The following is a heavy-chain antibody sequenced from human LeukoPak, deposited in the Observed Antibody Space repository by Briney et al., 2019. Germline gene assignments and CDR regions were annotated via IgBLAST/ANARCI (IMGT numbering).Heavy chain of an antibody. CDR3: ARRPDNWFDP. CDR1: GYRFTSYW. V-gene: IGHV5-51*01. J-gene: IGHJ5*02. Sequence: GESLRISCKGSGYRFTSYWIGWVRQMPGTGLEWMGIIYPGDSDTRYSPSFQDQVTISADKSISTAYLQWSSLKASDTAMYYCARRPDNWFDPWGQGTLVTVSS. CDR2: IYPGDSDT.